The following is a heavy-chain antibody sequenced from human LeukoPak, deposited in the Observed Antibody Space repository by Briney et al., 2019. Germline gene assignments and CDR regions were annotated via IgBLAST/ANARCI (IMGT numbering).Heavy chain of an antibody. CDR3: ARSLHYLVVLDY. CDR1: GGSISSSSYY. Sequence: SETLSLTCTVSGGSISSSSYYWGWIRQPPGKGLEWIGSIYYSGSTYYNPSLKSRVTISVDTSKNQFSLKLSSVTAADTAVYYCARSLHYLVVLDYWGQGTLVTVSS. V-gene: IGHV4-39*01. D-gene: IGHD3-22*01. J-gene: IGHJ4*02. CDR2: IYYSGST.